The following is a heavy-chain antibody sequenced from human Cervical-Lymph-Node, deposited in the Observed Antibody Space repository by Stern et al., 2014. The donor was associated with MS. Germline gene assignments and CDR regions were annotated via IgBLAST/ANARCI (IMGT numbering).Heavy chain of an antibody. J-gene: IGHJ4*02. CDR1: GFTFSSYS. CDR2: ISSSSSYR. Sequence: VQLVESGGGLVKPGGALRLSCAASGFTFSSYSMNWVRQAPGKGLEWGSSISSSSSYRYYADSVKGRFTISRDNAKNSLYLQMNSLRAEDTAVYYCARDGVQWRVTTSFDYWGQGTLVTVSS. D-gene: IGHD4-17*01. V-gene: IGHV3-21*01. CDR3: ARDGVQWRVTTSFDY.